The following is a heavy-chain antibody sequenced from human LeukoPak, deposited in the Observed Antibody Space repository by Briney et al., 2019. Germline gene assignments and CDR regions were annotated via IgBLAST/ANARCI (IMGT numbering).Heavy chain of an antibody. CDR1: GGSFRGYY. Sequence: PSETLSLTCAVYGGSFRGYYWSWIRQPPGKGLEWIGEINHSGSTNYNPSLKSRVTISVDTSKNQFSLKLSSVTAADTAVYYCARGSRLVRGVHNWFDPWGQGTLVTVSS. J-gene: IGHJ5*02. D-gene: IGHD3-10*01. V-gene: IGHV4-34*01. CDR2: INHSGST. CDR3: ARGSRLVRGVHNWFDP.